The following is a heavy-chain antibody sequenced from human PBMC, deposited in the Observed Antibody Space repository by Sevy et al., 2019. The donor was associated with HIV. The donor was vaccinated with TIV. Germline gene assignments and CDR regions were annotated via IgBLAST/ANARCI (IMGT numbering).Heavy chain of an antibody. CDR2: IRQDGNEI. J-gene: IGHJ4*02. CDR1: GFTFDMYW. CDR3: ARRYFDL. Sequence: GGCLRLSCDASGFTFDMYWMQCVRQAPGKGLEWVANIRQDGNEIYYAASVRGRFTISRDNAKGSLYLQMNNLRVEDTATHYCARRYFDLWGQGTSVTVSS. V-gene: IGHV3-7*03.